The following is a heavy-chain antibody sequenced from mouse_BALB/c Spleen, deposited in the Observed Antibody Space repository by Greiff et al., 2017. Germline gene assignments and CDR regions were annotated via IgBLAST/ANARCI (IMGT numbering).Heavy chain of an antibody. D-gene: IGHD1-1*01. CDR2: IDPYNGGT. J-gene: IGHJ3*01. CDR1: GYSFTDYN. V-gene: IGHV1S135*01. Sequence: QLQESGPELVKPGASVKVSCKASGYSFTDYNMYWVKQCHGKSLEWIGYIDPYNGGTSYNQKFKGKATLTVDKSSSTAFMHLNSLTSEDSAVYYCARGGIYYGSTWFAYWGQGTLVTVSA. CDR3: ARGGIYYGSTWFAY.